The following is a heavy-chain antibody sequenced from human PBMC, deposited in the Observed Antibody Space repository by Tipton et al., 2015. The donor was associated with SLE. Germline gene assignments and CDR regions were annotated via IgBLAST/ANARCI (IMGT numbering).Heavy chain of an antibody. Sequence: LRLSCTVSGGSISFDYWSWIRQSAGRGLEWIGRIYSSGDRDYNPSLRSRVTMSIDASKNQFSLKLSSVTAADTATYSCARETGTYYSTWFDSWGQGTLVTVSS. J-gene: IGHJ5*01. V-gene: IGHV4-4*07. CDR2: IYSSGDR. D-gene: IGHD1-26*01. CDR3: ARETGTYYSTWFDS. CDR1: GGSISFDY.